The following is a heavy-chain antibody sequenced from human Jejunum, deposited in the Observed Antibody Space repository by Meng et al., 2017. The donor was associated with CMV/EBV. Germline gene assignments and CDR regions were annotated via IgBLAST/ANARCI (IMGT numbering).Heavy chain of an antibody. V-gene: IGHV3-53*01. Sequence: SGLTGSDNRMTWVRQVAGQGLQWVSTLYEGGSAHYAPSVEGRFTISKDNSGNMVYLQMNSLRVEDTAVYYCAREQMGAWRGYFDCWGQGILVTVSS. CDR1: GLTGSDNR. CDR2: LYEGGSA. J-gene: IGHJ5*01. D-gene: IGHD3-3*01. CDR3: AREQMGAWRGYFDC.